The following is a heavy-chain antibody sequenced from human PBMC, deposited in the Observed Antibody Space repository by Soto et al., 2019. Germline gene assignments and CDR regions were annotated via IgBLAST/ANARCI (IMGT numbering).Heavy chain of an antibody. CDR3: AKLRWSADGSDKTRWGNYFDY. V-gene: IGHV3-30*18. Sequence: PGGSLRLSCAASGFIFSSFGMLWARQAPGKGLEWVAIISYDGGNEYYADSVKGRFTISRDNSKNTLYLQVNSLRGEDTAVYYCAKLRWSADGSDKTRWGNYFDYWGQGTLVTVSS. CDR2: ISYDGGNE. CDR1: GFIFSSFG. D-gene: IGHD3-16*01. J-gene: IGHJ4*02.